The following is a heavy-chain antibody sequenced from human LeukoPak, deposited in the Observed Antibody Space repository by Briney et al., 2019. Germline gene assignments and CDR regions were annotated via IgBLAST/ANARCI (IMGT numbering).Heavy chain of an antibody. D-gene: IGHD3-10*01. J-gene: IGHJ4*02. CDR2: INHSGST. CDR3: ARRVLLWFGEFPFLDY. V-gene: IGHV4-34*01. Sequence: SETLSLTCAVYGGSFSGYYWSWIRQPPGKGLEWIGEINHSGSTDYNPSLKSRVTISVDTSKNQFSLKLSSVTAADTAVYYCARRVLLWFGEFPFLDYWGQGTLVTVSS. CDR1: GGSFSGYY.